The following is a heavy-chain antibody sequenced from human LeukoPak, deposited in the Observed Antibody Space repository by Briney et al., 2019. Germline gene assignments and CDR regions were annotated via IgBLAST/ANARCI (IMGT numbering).Heavy chain of an antibody. J-gene: IGHJ4*02. CDR1: RGTFSSYT. D-gene: IGHD3-16*02. Sequence: ASVKVSCKASRGTFSSYTISWVRQAPGQGLEWMGWISAYNGNTNYAQKLQGRVTMTTDTSTSTAYMELRSLRSDDTAVYYCARPRMITFGGVIDHFDYWGQGTLVTVSS. V-gene: IGHV1-18*01. CDR3: ARPRMITFGGVIDHFDY. CDR2: ISAYNGNT.